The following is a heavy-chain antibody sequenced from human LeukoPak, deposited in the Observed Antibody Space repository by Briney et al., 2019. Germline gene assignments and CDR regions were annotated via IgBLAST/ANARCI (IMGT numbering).Heavy chain of an antibody. V-gene: IGHV4-38-2*02. J-gene: IGHJ4*02. CDR3: ARDSYYYGSGSYYIDY. CDR1: GYSISSGYY. CDR2: IYHSGST. D-gene: IGHD3-10*01. Sequence: SETLSLTCTVSGYSISSGYYWGWIRQHPGKGLEWIGSIYHSGSTYYNPSLKSRVTISVDTSKNQFSLKLSSVTAADTAVYYCARDSYYYGSGSYYIDYWGQGTLVTVSS.